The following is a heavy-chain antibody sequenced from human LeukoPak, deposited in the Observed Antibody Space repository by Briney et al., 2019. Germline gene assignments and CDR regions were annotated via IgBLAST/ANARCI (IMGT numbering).Heavy chain of an antibody. J-gene: IGHJ3*02. D-gene: IGHD4-17*01. Sequence: SQTLSLTCTVSGGSISSGGYYWSWIRQHPGKGLEWIGYIYYSGSTYYNPSLQSRVTISVDTSKDQFSLQLTSVTAADTAVYYCARNLRPDGFDIWGQGTMVTVSS. CDR3: ARNLRPDGFDI. V-gene: IGHV4-31*03. CDR2: IYYSGST. CDR1: GGSISSGGYY.